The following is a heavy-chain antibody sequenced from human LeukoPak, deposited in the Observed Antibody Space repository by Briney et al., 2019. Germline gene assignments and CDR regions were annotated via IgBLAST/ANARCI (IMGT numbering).Heavy chain of an antibody. CDR2: IYYSGST. CDR1: GGSISSSSYY. J-gene: IGHJ4*02. Sequence: SETLSLTCAVSGGSISSSSYYWGWIRQPRGKGLEWIGSIYYSGSTYYNPSLKSRVTISVDTSKDQFSLKLSSVTAADTAVYYCARVGLQLERLRFDYWGQGTLVTVSS. V-gene: IGHV4-39*07. CDR3: ARVGLQLERLRFDY. D-gene: IGHD1-1*01.